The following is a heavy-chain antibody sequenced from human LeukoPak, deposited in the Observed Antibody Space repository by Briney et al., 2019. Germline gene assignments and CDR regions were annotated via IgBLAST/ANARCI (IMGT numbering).Heavy chain of an antibody. Sequence: ASVKVSCKASGYTFTGYYMHWVRQAPGQGLEWMGWINPNSGGTNYAQKFQGRATMTRDTSISTAYMELSRLRSDDTAVYYCAIIVGAILSFDYWGQGTLVTVSS. CDR3: AIIVGAILSFDY. D-gene: IGHD1-26*01. CDR2: INPNSGGT. V-gene: IGHV1-2*02. CDR1: GYTFTGYY. J-gene: IGHJ4*02.